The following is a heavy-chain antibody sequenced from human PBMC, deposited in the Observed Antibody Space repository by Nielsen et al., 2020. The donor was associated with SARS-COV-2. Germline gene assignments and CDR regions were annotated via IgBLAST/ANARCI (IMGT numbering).Heavy chain of an antibody. D-gene: IGHD3-3*01. CDR1: GFTFSSYS. Sequence: GESLKISCAASGFTFSSYSMNWVRQAPGKGLEWVSSISSSSSYIYYADSVKGRITISRANAKNSLYLQMNSLRAEDTAVYYCARERSYYDFWSGYYTPDYYYYGMDVWGQGTTVTVSS. CDR3: ARERSYYDFWSGYYTPDYYYYGMDV. CDR2: ISSSSSYI. J-gene: IGHJ6*02. V-gene: IGHV3-21*01.